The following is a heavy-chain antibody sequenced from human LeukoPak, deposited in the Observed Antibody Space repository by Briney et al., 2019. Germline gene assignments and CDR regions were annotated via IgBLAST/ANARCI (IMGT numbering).Heavy chain of an antibody. V-gene: IGHV4-59*08. D-gene: IGHD3-9*01. CDR3: ARLPDILTGFGHYYYGMDV. Sequence: PSETLSLTCTVSGGSISSYYWSWIRQPPGKGLEWIGYIYYSGSTNYNPSLKSRVTISVDTSKNQFSLKLSSVTAADTAVYYCARLPDILTGFGHYYYGMDVWGQGTTVTVPS. CDR2: IYYSGST. CDR1: GGSISSYY. J-gene: IGHJ6*02.